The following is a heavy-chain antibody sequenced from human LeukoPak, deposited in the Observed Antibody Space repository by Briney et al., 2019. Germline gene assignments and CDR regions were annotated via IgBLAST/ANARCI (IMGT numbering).Heavy chain of an antibody. J-gene: IGHJ6*02. D-gene: IGHD2-15*01. V-gene: IGHV1-18*01. CDR1: GYTFTSYG. CDR2: ISAYNGNT. CDR3: ARNGYCSGGSCYTYYYYGMDV. Sequence: ASVKVSCKASGYTFTSYGISWVRQAPGQGLEWMGWISAYNGNTNYAQKLQGRVTMTTDTSTSTAYMELRSLRSDDTAVYYCARNGYCSGGSCYTYYYYGMDVWGQGTMVTVSS.